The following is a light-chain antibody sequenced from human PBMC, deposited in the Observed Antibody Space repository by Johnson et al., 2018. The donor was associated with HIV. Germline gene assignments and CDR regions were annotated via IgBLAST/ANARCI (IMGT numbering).Light chain of an antibody. CDR2: ENN. Sequence: QSVLTQPPSVSAAPGQKVTISCSGSSSNIGNNYVSWYQQLPGTAPKLLIYENNKRPSGIPDRFSGSKSGTSATLGITGLRPGDEADYYCGTWDSSLSASYVFGTGTKVTVL. CDR1: SSNIGNNY. CDR3: GTWDSSLSASYV. J-gene: IGLJ1*01. V-gene: IGLV1-51*02.